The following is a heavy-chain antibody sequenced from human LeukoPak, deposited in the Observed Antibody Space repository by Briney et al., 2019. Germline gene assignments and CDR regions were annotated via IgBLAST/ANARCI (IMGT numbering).Heavy chain of an antibody. CDR2: IYYSGST. Sequence: SSETLSLTCTVSGGSISSSSYYWGWIRQPPGKGLEWIGSIYYSGSTYYNPSLKSRVTISVDTSKNQFSLKLSSVTAADTAVYYCARMTYYYDSSGYYAWFDPWGQGTLVTVSS. J-gene: IGHJ5*02. CDR3: ARMTYYYDSSGYYAWFDP. V-gene: IGHV4-39*07. CDR1: GGSISSSSYY. D-gene: IGHD3-22*01.